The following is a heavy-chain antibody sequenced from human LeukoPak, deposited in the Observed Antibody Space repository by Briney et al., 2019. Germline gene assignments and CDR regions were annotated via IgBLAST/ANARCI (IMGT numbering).Heavy chain of an antibody. CDR2: FDPEDGET. D-gene: IGHD6-13*01. CDR3: ARDKEIAAAGTRWGRYYYYYGMDV. CDR1: GYTLTELS. Sequence: ASVKVSCKVSGYTLTELSMHWVRQAPGKGLEWMGGFDPEDGETIYAQKFQGRVTMTEDTSTDTAYMELSSLRSEDTAVYYCARDKEIAAAGTRWGRYYYYYGMDVWGQGTTVTVSS. J-gene: IGHJ6*02. V-gene: IGHV1-24*01.